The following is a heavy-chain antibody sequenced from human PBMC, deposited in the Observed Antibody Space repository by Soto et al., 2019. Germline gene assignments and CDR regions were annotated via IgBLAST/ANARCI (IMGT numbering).Heavy chain of an antibody. D-gene: IGHD3-10*01. CDR3: AKEYYYGSGSLIYYYYYMDV. CDR2: IYYSGST. J-gene: IGHJ6*03. Sequence: PSETLSLTCTVSGGSISSSRDYWGWIRQPPGKGLEWIGSIYYSGSTYYNPSLKSRVTISVDTSKNQFSLKLSSVTAADTAVYYCAKEYYYGSGSLIYYYYYMDVWGKGTTVT. CDR1: GGSISSSRDY. V-gene: IGHV4-39*01.